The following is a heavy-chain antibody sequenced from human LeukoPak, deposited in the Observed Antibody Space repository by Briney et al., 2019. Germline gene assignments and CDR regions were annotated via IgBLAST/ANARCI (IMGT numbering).Heavy chain of an antibody. V-gene: IGHV3-33*06. D-gene: IGHD4-11*01. Sequence: GRSLRLSCTTSGFTFSHYAMHWVRQAPGKGLQWVAVIWNDGSDKYYGDSVKGRFTISRDNSKKTVYLQLSSLRVEDTADYYCAKDAERGFDFSNSLQSWGQGTLVTVSS. J-gene: IGHJ4*02. CDR2: IWNDGSDK. CDR1: GFTFSHYA. CDR3: AKDAERGFDFSNSLQS.